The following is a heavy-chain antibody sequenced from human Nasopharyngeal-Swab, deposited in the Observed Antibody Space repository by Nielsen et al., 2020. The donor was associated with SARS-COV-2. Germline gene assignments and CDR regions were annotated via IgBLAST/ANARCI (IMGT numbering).Heavy chain of an antibody. CDR3: ARVHGDLRSGSPFDY. Sequence: ASVKVSCKASGYNFDDYAIHWVRQAPGQGLEWMGWINPNSGDTNYAQKFQGRVTLTRDTSISTAFMDVSRLIFDDTALYYCARVHGDLRSGSPFDYWGQGALVIVSS. CDR1: GYNFDDYA. D-gene: IGHD3-3*01. J-gene: IGHJ4*02. CDR2: INPNSGDT. V-gene: IGHV1-2*02.